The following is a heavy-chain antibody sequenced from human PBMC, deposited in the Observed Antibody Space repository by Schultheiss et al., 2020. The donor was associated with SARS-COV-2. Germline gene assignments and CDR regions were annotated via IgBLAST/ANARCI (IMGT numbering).Heavy chain of an antibody. J-gene: IGHJ4*02. V-gene: IGHV3-33*08. D-gene: IGHD3-10*01. CDR1: GFTFSSYA. CDR2: IWYDGSNK. CDR3: ARDGDYYGSGSYQRRGGFNY. Sequence: GGSLRLSCAASGFTFSSYAMSWVRQAPGKGLEWVAVIWYDGSNKYYADSVKGRFTISRDNSKNTLYLQMNSLRAEDTAVYYCARDGDYYGSGSYQRRGGFNYWGQGTLVTVSS.